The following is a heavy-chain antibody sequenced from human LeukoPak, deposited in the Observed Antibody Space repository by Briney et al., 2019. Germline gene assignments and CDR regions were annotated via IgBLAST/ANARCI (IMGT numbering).Heavy chain of an antibody. CDR2: IYTSGST. Sequence: PSETLSLTCTVSGGSISSYYWSWIRQPAGKGLEWIGRIYTSGSTNYNPSLKSRVTISVDTSKNQFSLKLSSVTAADTAVYYCARAYSSSWYNYYYGMDVWGQGTTVTVSS. CDR3: ARAYSSSWYNYYYGMDV. V-gene: IGHV4-4*07. J-gene: IGHJ6*02. D-gene: IGHD6-13*01. CDR1: GGSISSYY.